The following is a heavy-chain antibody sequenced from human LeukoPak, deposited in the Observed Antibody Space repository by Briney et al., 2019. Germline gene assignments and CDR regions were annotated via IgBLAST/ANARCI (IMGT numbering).Heavy chain of an antibody. Sequence: GGSLRLSCAASGFTFSNYGMHWVRQAPGKGLEWVAVISSDGIDKYYADSVKGRFTISRDNSKNTLYLQMSSLRAEDTAVYYCAKDKGREGDYWGQGNLVTVSS. J-gene: IGHJ4*02. V-gene: IGHV3-30*18. CDR1: GFTFSNYG. CDR2: ISSDGIDK. CDR3: AKDKGREGDY.